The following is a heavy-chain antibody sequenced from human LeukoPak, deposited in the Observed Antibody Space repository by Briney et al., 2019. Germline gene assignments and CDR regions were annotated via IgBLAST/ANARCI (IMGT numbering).Heavy chain of an antibody. CDR3: ARVAAAGFYNWFDP. Sequence: SETLSLTCTVSGGSISSYYWSWIRQPPGKGLEWIGYIYYSGSTNYNPSFKSRVTISVDTSKNQFSLKLSSVTAADTAVYYCARVAAAGFYNWFDPWGQGTLVTVSS. CDR2: IYYSGST. J-gene: IGHJ5*02. CDR1: GGSISSYY. V-gene: IGHV4-59*01. D-gene: IGHD6-13*01.